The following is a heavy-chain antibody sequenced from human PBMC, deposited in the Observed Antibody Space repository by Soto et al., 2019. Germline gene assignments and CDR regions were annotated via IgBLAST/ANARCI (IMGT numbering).Heavy chain of an antibody. J-gene: IGHJ4*02. Sequence: KSSETLSLTCTVSGGSISSYYWSWIRQPPGKGLEWIGEINHSGSTNYNPSLKSRVTISVDTSKNQFSLKLSSVTAADTAVYYCARSDGRYWGQGTLVTVSS. CDR2: INHSGST. V-gene: IGHV4-34*01. CDR1: GGSISSYY. CDR3: ARSDGRY.